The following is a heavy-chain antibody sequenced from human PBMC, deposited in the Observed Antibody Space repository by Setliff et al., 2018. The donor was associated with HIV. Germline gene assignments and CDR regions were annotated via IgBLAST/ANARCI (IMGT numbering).Heavy chain of an antibody. CDR3: VSYSYYDRSGDT. J-gene: IGHJ5*02. V-gene: IGHV4-34*01. Sequence: SETLSLTCAVYGGSVSGHYWGWFRQPPGKGLEWIGEITPSGDTNYIPALKSRVTMSLDTSKNQFSLKLTSVTAPDTAVYYCVSYSYYDRSGDTWGQGTLVTVSS. D-gene: IGHD3-22*01. CDR2: ITPSGDT. CDR1: GGSVSGHY.